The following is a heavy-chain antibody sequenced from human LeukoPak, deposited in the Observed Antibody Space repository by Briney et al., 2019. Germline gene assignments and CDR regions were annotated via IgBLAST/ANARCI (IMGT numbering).Heavy chain of an antibody. J-gene: IGHJ4*02. V-gene: IGHV1-69*13. Sequence: SVKVSCKASGGTFSSYAISWVRQAPGQGLEWMGGIIPIFGTANYAQKFQGRVTITADESTSTAYMELSSLRSEDTAVYYRARHRRAIYDFWSGDNRPFDYWGQGTLVTVSS. D-gene: IGHD3-3*01. CDR3: ARHRRAIYDFWSGDNRPFDY. CDR2: IIPIFGTA. CDR1: GGTFSSYA.